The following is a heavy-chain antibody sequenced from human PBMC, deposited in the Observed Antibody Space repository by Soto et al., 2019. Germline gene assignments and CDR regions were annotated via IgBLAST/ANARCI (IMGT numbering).Heavy chain of an antibody. CDR3: ATGSYGSESYYTRAKGNWFDP. CDR2: ISKSASTI. Sequence: GGSLRLSCAASGFTFSDYYMTWIRQAPGKGLECISYISKSASTIKYAESVKGRFTISRDNAKNSLSLQMNSLRAEDTAVYFCATGSYGSESYYTRAKGNWFDPWGQGTLVTVSS. D-gene: IGHD3-10*01. V-gene: IGHV3-11*01. J-gene: IGHJ5*02. CDR1: GFTFSDYY.